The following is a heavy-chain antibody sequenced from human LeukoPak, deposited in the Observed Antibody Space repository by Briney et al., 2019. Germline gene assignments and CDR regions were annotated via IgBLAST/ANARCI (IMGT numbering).Heavy chain of an antibody. CDR2: INHSGST. J-gene: IGHJ4*02. Sequence: SETLSLTCAVYGGSLSGYQWSWIRQPPGKGLEWIGQINHSGSTNYNPSLKSRVTISVDTSRNQFSLRLSSVTAADTAVYYCARTAVAERYVFDYWGQGTLVTVSS. V-gene: IGHV4-34*01. D-gene: IGHD6-19*01. CDR1: GGSLSGYQ. CDR3: ARTAVAERYVFDY.